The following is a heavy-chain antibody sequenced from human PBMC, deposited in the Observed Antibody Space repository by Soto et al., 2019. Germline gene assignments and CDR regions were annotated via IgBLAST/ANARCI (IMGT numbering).Heavy chain of an antibody. Sequence: QIELQESGPGLVKPSQTLSLTCFVSGYFIGAGGYYWSWIRRHPGKGLEWTGSFYSSGSIIYNPSLRSRVSISGDMSTNQFSMSLTSVTAADTARYYCARMYSSGSGWFHPWGQGTLVTVSS. CDR1: GYFIGAGGYY. CDR2: FYSSGSI. V-gene: IGHV4-31*03. CDR3: ARMYSSGSGWFHP. J-gene: IGHJ5*02. D-gene: IGHD6-19*01.